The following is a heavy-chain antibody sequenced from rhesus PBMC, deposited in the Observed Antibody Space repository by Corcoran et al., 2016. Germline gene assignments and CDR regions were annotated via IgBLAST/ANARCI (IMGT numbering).Heavy chain of an antibody. V-gene: IGHV4-76*01. CDR1: GGSISSGYD. CDR2: IYGSSGST. D-gene: IGHD1-14*01. J-gene: IGHJ6*01. CDR3: AREWGNGNYGLDS. Sequence: QVQLQESGPGVVKPSETLSLTCAVSGGSISSGYDWRWIRQPPGTGLEWIGHIYGSSGSTNYNPSLKNRVTISKDAAKNQFSLKLSSVTAADTAVYYCAREWGNGNYGLDSWGQGVVVTVSS.